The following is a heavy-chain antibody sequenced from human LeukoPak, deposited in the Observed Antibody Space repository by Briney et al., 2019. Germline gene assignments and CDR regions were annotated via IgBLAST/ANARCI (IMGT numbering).Heavy chain of an antibody. J-gene: IGHJ6*02. CDR1: GYTFTSYG. V-gene: IGHV1-18*01. Sequence: VASVKVSCKASGYTFTSYGISWVRQAPGQGLEWMGWISAYNGNTNYAQKLQGRVTMTTDTSTSTAYKELRSLRSDDTAVYYCAREDVDRTTGTWLGQYYYYGMDVWGQGTTVTVSS. D-gene: IGHD1-1*01. CDR3: AREDVDRTTGTWLGQYYYYGMDV. CDR2: ISAYNGNT.